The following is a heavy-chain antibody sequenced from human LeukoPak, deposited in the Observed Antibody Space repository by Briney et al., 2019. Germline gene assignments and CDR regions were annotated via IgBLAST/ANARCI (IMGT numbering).Heavy chain of an antibody. CDR2: ISRSKSYI. V-gene: IGHV3-21*01. Sequence: GRALRLSCAASGFGISSYRTNWVRPAPGKGLEWFSSISRSKSYIFYADSVKGRFTISRDNAKNSMYLEMTSLRAEDTAVYYCASGSPAGDYWGQGTLVTVSS. J-gene: IGHJ4*02. D-gene: IGHD1-26*01. CDR1: GFGISSYR. CDR3: ASGSPAGDY.